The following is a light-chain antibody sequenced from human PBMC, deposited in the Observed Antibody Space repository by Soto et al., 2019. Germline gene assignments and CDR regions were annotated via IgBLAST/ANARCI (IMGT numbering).Light chain of an antibody. J-gene: IGKJ2*01. Sequence: DIQMTQSPSTLSASVGDRVTITCRASQSISSWLAWYQQKPGKAPKLLIYDASSLESGVQSRFSGSGSGTEFTRTISSLQPDDFATYYCQQYNSYSPTYTFGQGTKLEIK. V-gene: IGKV1-5*01. CDR1: QSISSW. CDR3: QQYNSYSPTYT. CDR2: DAS.